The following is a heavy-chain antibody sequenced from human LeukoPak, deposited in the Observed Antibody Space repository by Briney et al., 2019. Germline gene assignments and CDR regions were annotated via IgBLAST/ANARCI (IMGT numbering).Heavy chain of an antibody. CDR1: RFTFSSYS. CDR2: ISSSSSTI. CDR3: ARESPVDY. V-gene: IGHV3-48*04. Sequence: GGSLRLSCAASRFTFSSYSMNWVRQAPGKGLEWVSYISSSSSTIYYADSVKGRFTISRDNAKNSLYLQMNSLRAEDTAVYYCARESPVDYWGQGTLVTVSS. J-gene: IGHJ4*02.